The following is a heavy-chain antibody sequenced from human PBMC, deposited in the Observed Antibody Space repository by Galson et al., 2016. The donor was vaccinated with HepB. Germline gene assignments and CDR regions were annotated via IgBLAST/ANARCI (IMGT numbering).Heavy chain of an antibody. CDR1: GDSITTYY. J-gene: IGHJ4*02. CDR2: IYHSGST. D-gene: IGHD3-3*01. V-gene: IGHV4-59*01. CDR3: ASDRFFNSLGGLDY. Sequence: SETLSLTCSVSGDSITTYYWSWIRQPPGKGLEWIGNIYHSGSTNYNPSLRSRVTISVDTSKSQFSLRLTSVTAADTAVYYCASDRFFNSLGGLDYWGQGALVTVSS.